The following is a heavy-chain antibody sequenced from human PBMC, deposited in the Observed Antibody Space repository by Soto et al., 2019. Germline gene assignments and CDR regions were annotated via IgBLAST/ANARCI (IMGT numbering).Heavy chain of an antibody. CDR1: GDSVSSSGYY. CDR2: IYNGGST. D-gene: IGHD6-19*01. Sequence: PSETLSLTCTVSGDSVSSSGYYWSWIRQHPRKGLEWIGNIYNGGSTYYNPSLKSRITISVDSSKNQFSLKLSSVTAADTAVYYCARDKDGYSSGFDYWGQRTLVTVSS. J-gene: IGHJ4*02. CDR3: ARDKDGYSSGFDY. V-gene: IGHV4-31*03.